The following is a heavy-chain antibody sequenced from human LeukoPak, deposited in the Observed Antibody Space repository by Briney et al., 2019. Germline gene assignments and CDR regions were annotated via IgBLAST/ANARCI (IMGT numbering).Heavy chain of an antibody. D-gene: IGHD3-10*01. CDR2: IIRDGTGT. CDR3: ARAVGYGAGSYGFDI. V-gene: IGHV3-74*01. J-gene: IGHJ3*02. Sequence: GGSLRLSCSASGFTLSSKVMHWVRQAPGGGLVWVSRIIRDGTGTDYADSVKGRFTISRDIATNTLYLQMNSLRAEDTAVYYCARAVGYGAGSYGFDIWGQGTTVTVSS. CDR1: GFTLSSKV.